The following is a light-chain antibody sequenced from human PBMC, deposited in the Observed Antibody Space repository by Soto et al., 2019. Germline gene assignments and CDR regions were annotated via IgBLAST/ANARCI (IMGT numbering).Light chain of an antibody. CDR1: SSDLGGLNY. V-gene: IGLV2-14*01. Sequence: QSALTQPASVSGSPGQSITIPCSGRSSDLGGLNYVSWYQQHPGKVPKLIIYKVDNRPSGISDRFSASKSGNTASVTISGLQAEDEAHYYCSSYTTVPSPQWVFAGGTKLTVL. CDR2: KVD. CDR3: SSYTTVPSPQWV. J-gene: IGLJ3*02.